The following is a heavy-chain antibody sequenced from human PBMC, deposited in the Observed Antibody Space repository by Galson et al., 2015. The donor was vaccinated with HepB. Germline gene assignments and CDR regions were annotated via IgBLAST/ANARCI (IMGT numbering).Heavy chain of an antibody. CDR3: ARRRCGDYHP. CDR1: GGSISSGSYY. D-gene: IGHD4-17*01. J-gene: IGHJ5*02. Sequence: TLSLTCTVSGGSISSGSYYWSWIRQPAGKGLEWIGRIYTSGSTNYNPSLKSRVTISVDTSKNQFSLKLSSVTAADTAVYYCARRRCGDYHPWGQGTLVTVSS. V-gene: IGHV4-61*02. CDR2: IYTSGST.